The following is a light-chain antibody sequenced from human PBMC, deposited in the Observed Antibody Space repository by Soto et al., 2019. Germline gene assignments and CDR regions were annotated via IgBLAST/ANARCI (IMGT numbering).Light chain of an antibody. J-gene: IGKJ2*01. V-gene: IGKV3-20*01. CDR2: GAS. CDR1: QNVTSSY. CDR3: QQSGSSPYT. Sequence: EIVLTQSPGTLSLSPGERATLSCRASQNVTSSYLAWYQQKPGQAPRLLIYGASTRATGIPDRFSGSGSGTDFTLTISRLEPEDFAVYYCQQSGSSPYTFGHGTNLEIK.